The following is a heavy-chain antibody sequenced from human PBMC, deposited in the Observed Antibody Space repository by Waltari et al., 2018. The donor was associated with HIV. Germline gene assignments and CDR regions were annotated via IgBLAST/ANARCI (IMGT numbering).Heavy chain of an antibody. CDR2: ISGSGGST. CDR1: GFTFSSYA. D-gene: IGHD3-16*01. Sequence: EVQLLESGGGLVQPGGSLRLSCAASGFTFSSYAMSWVRQAPGKGREWDSAISGSGGSTYYADAVKGRFTISRDNSKNTLYLQMNSLRAEDTAVYYCAKDNKGGAVIYGMDVWGQGTTVTVSS. CDR3: AKDNKGGAVIYGMDV. V-gene: IGHV3-23*01. J-gene: IGHJ6*02.